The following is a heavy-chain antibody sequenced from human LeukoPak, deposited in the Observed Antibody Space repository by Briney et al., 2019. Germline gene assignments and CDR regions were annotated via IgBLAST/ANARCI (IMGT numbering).Heavy chain of an antibody. CDR1: GFTFSSYA. Sequence: GGSLSLSCAASGFTFSSYAMSWVRQAPGKGLEWVSAISGSGGSTYYADSVKGRFTISRDNSKNTLYLQMNSLRAEDTAVYYCAKDRGAYSSSSKAAVVYWGQGTLVTVSS. D-gene: IGHD6-6*01. J-gene: IGHJ4*02. CDR2: ISGSGGST. V-gene: IGHV3-23*01. CDR3: AKDRGAYSSSSKAAVVY.